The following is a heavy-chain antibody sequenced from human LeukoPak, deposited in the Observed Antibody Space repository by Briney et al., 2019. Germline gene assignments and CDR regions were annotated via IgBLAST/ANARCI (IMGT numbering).Heavy chain of an antibody. J-gene: IGHJ5*02. Sequence: ASVKVSCKASGYTFTSYGISWVRQAPGQGLEWRGWISAYNGNTNYAQRLQGRVTMTTDTSTSTAYMELRSLRSDDTAVYYCARDVGPYTTVTTGDNWFDPWGQGTLVTVSS. CDR3: ARDVGPYTTVTTGDNWFDP. D-gene: IGHD4-17*01. CDR2: ISAYNGNT. V-gene: IGHV1-18*01. CDR1: GYTFTSYG.